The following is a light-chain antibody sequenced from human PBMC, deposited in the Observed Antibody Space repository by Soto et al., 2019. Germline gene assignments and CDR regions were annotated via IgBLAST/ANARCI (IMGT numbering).Light chain of an antibody. CDR2: WAS. V-gene: IGKV4-1*01. CDR1: QIVLYSSYNKSY. Sequence: DIALTQSPDSLALSLGERATMNCKSSQIVLYSSYNKSYLAWYQVKPGRPPKLLFSWASTRESGVPDRFSGSGSGTDFTLTISSLQAEDVAVYYCQQYYSTLITFGQGTRLEIK. CDR3: QQYYSTLIT. J-gene: IGKJ5*01.